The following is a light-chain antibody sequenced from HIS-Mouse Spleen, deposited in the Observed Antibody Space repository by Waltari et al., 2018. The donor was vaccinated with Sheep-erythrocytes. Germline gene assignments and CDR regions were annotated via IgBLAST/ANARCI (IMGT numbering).Light chain of an antibody. CDR2: WAS. V-gene: IGKV4-1*01. CDR3: QQYYSTPLT. Sequence: DIVMTQSPDSLAVSLGERATINCKSSQSVLYSSNNKNYLAWYQQKPGQPPKLLIYWASTQESGVPDRFSASGSGTDFDLTISSLQAEDVAVYYCQQYYSTPLTFGGGTKVEIK. CDR1: QSVLYSSNNKNY. J-gene: IGKJ4*01.